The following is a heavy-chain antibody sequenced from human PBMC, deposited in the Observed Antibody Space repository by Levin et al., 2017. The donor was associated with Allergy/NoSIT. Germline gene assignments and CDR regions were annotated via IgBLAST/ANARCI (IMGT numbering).Heavy chain of an antibody. CDR2: ISGSGGSGDST. J-gene: IGHJ4*02. CDR1: GFTFSIYA. V-gene: IGHV3-23*01. Sequence: VGSLRLSCAASGFTFSIYAMSWVRQTPGKGLEWVSTISGSGGSGDSTYYADSVKGRFAISRDNSKNTLYLQMNSLRAEDTAIYYCAKAYYNWNNGEVFDYWGQGTLVTVSS. CDR3: AKAYYNWNNGEVFDY. D-gene: IGHD1/OR15-1a*01.